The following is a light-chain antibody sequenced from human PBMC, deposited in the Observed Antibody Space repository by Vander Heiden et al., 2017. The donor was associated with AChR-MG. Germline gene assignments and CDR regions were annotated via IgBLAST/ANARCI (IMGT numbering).Light chain of an antibody. CDR1: QSLVHSDGNTY. V-gene: IGKV2-30*02. J-gene: IGKJ2*01. CDR2: KVS. Sequence: DVVMTQSPLSLPVTLGQPASISCRSSQSLVHSDGNTYLNWFQQRPGQSPRRLIYKVSNRDSGVPDRFSGSGSGTDFTLKISRVEAEDVGVYYCMQGTHWLRDTFGQGTKLEIK. CDR3: MQGTHWLRDT.